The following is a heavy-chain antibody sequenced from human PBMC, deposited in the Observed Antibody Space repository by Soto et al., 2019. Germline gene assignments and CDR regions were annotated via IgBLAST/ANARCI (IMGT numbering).Heavy chain of an antibody. Sequence: EVQLLDSGGGLVQPGGSLRLSCAASGFTFSGNARTWVRQAPGKGLEWVSAISGGGDATFYADSVKGRFTISRDNSKNTLYLQMNTLRAEDTAVYYCARKVSGSTGRPDLWYFDLWGRGTLVTVSS. CDR1: GFTFSGNA. CDR3: ARKVSGSTGRPDLWYFDL. D-gene: IGHD3-10*01. V-gene: IGHV3-23*01. J-gene: IGHJ2*01. CDR2: ISGGGDAT.